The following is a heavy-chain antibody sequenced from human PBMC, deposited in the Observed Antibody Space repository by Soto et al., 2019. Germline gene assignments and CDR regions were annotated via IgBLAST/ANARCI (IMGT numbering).Heavy chain of an antibody. CDR1: GGTFSRYA. Sequence: SVKVSCKASGGTFSRYAISWVRQAPGQGLEWMGGIIPIFGTANYAQKFQGRVTITADESTSTAYMELSSVTAADTAVYYCARGDSSGYYYNFDYWGQGTLVTVSS. J-gene: IGHJ4*02. V-gene: IGHV1-69*13. CDR3: ARGDSSGYYYNFDY. CDR2: IIPIFGTA. D-gene: IGHD3-22*01.